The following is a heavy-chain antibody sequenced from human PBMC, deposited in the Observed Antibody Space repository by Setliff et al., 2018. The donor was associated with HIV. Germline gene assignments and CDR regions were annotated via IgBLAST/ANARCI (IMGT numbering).Heavy chain of an antibody. J-gene: IGHJ6*03. CDR3: AREECSSTSCFPYYYYYIDV. Sequence: SETLSLTCTVSGGSISSYYWSWIRQPAGKGLEWIGRIYTSGSTNYNPSLKSRVTMSVDTSKNQFSLKLSSVTAADTAVYYCAREECSSTSCFPYYYYYIDVWGKGTTVTVSS. CDR1: GGSISSYY. V-gene: IGHV4-4*07. CDR2: IYTSGST. D-gene: IGHD2-2*01.